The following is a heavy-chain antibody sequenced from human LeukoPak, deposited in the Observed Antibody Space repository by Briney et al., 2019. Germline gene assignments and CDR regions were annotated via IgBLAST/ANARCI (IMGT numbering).Heavy chain of an antibody. J-gene: IGHJ6*03. CDR1: GGSISSSCCS. V-gene: IGHV4-39*07. CDR3: ARLTGTYYYYYMDV. D-gene: IGHD1-7*01. Sequence: PSETLSLTCTVSGGSISSSCCSWGWIRQPPGKGLEWIGSAHYSGSTYYNPSLKSRVTISVDTSKNQFSLRLSSVTAADTAVYYCARLTGTYYYYYMDVWGKGTTVTVSS. CDR2: AHYSGST.